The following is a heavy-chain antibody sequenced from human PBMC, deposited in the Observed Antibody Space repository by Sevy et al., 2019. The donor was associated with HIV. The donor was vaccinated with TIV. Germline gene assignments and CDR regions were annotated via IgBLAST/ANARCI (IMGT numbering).Heavy chain of an antibody. J-gene: IGHJ6*02. CDR2: IGTAGNT. CDR3: ARGELGDYYYYYGMDV. CDR1: GFTFSSYD. V-gene: IGHV3-13*01. Sequence: GGSLRLSCAASGFTFSSYDMHWVRQATGKGLEWVSAIGTAGNTFYPGSVKVRFTVSRENAKNSLYLQMNSLGAGDTAVYYCARGELGDYYYYYGMDVWGQGTTVTVSS. D-gene: IGHD1-26*01.